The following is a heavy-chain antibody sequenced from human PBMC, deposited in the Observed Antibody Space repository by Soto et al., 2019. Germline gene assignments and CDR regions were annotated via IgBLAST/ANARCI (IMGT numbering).Heavy chain of an antibody. CDR3: ARDYYRINSGGGFSMDV. CDR2: ISYDGSNK. V-gene: IGHV3-30-3*01. Sequence: QVQLVESGGGVVQPGRSLRLSCAASGFTFSSYAMHWVRQAPGKGLEWVAVISYDGSNKYYADSVKCRFTISRDNSKNTLYMQLNRLRAEGTAVHSCARDYYRINSGGGFSMDVWGQGTTVTVSS. CDR1: GFTFSSYA. D-gene: IGHD5-12*01. J-gene: IGHJ6*02.